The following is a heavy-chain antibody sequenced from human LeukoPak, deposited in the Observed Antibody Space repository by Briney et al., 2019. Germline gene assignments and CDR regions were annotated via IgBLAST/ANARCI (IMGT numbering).Heavy chain of an antibody. Sequence: SETLSLANSVWTRSYSCYYGCCIPQPPGKGLEWIGYIYYSGSTNYNPSLKSRVTISVDTSKNQFSLKLSSVTAADTSVYYCARHVTVYSSSGSRYCGLSWFDPWGQGTLVTVSS. V-gene: IGHV4-59*08. CDR2: IYYSGST. CDR1: TRSYSCYY. CDR3: ARHVTVYSSSGSRYCGLSWFDP. J-gene: IGHJ5*02. D-gene: IGHD2-15*01.